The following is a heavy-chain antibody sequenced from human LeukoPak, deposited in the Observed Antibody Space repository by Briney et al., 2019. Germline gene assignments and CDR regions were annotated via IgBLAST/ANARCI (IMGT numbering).Heavy chain of an antibody. Sequence: GGSLRLSCAASGFTFSRYWMSWVRQAPGKGLEWVANIKQDGSEKYYLDSVKGRFTISRDNAKNSLYLQMNSLRVEDTALYYCAGDWDFWGQGTLVTVSS. CDR1: GFTFSRYW. V-gene: IGHV3-7*01. CDR3: AGDWDF. J-gene: IGHJ4*02. CDR2: IKQDGSEK.